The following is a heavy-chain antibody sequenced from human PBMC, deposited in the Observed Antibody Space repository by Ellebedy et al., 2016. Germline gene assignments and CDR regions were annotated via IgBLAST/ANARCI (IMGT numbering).Heavy chain of an antibody. CDR3: RQGHYADY. Sequence: GESLKISXVASGFTFGNFFMSWVRQAPGGGLEWISTISGDGDTTFSADSVKGRFTISRDNPRKTVYLRMNNLRVEDTARYYCRQGHYADYWGQGTLVIVSS. CDR1: GFTFGNFF. J-gene: IGHJ4*02. CDR2: ISGDGDTT. V-gene: IGHV3-23*01.